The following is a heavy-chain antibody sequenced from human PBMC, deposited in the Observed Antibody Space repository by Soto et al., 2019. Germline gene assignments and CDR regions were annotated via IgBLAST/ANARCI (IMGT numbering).Heavy chain of an antibody. J-gene: IGHJ4*02. CDR3: ARGYSSGDY. V-gene: IGHV3-21*01. D-gene: IGHD6-19*01. CDR1: GFTFSSYT. Sequence: EVQLVESGGGLVKPGGSLRLSCAASGFTFSSYTMNWVRQAPGKGLEWVSSISSSSSYIYYADSVKGRFTISRDNAKNSRYLQMNSLGAEDTAVYYCARGYSSGDYWGQGTLVTVSS. CDR2: ISSSSSYI.